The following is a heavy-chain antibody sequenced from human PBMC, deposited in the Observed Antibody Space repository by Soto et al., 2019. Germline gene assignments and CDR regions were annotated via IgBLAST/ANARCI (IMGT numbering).Heavy chain of an antibody. CDR1: GLTFSSYS. CDR3: ARGYGSGSQLAFDY. CDR2: IGTAGDT. D-gene: IGHD3-10*01. Sequence: PGGSMRLSCAASGLTFSSYSMNWVRQAPGKGLEWVSAIGTAGDTYYPGSVKGRFTISRENAKNSLYLQMNSLRAGDTAVYYCARGYGSGSQLAFDYWGQGTLVTVSS. V-gene: IGHV3-13*01. J-gene: IGHJ4*02.